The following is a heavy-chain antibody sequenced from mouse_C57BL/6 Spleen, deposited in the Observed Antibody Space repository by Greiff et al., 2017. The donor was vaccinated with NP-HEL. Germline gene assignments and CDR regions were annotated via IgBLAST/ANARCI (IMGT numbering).Heavy chain of an antibody. J-gene: IGHJ4*01. D-gene: IGHD1-1*01. Sequence: VQRVESGAELVRPGTSVKVSCKASGYAFTNYLIEWVKQRPGQGLEWIGVINPGSGGTNYNEKFKGKATLTADKSSSTAYMQLSSLTSEDSAVYFCARCYYGSSYAMDYWGQGTSVTVSS. V-gene: IGHV1-54*01. CDR3: ARCYYGSSYAMDY. CDR1: GYAFTNYL. CDR2: INPGSGGT.